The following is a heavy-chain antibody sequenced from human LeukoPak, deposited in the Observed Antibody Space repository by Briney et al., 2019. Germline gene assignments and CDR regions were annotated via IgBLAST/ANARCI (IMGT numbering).Heavy chain of an antibody. CDR2: IRSNADSYAT. Sequence: PGTSLRLSCAASGFTFSGSAMHWVRQASGKGLEWVGRIRSNADSYATAYAASVKGRFTISRDDSKNTAYLQMNSPKTEDTAVYYCWAYQTSGDSTFDYWGQGTLVTVSS. CDR1: GFTFSGSA. CDR3: WAYQTSGDSTFDY. D-gene: IGHD2-21*02. V-gene: IGHV3-73*01. J-gene: IGHJ4*02.